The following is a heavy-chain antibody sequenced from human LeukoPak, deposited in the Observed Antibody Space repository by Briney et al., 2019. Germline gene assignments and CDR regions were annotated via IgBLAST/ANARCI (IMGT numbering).Heavy chain of an antibody. CDR3: ARVSWSPGTSYYYMDV. CDR2: IHYSGTT. CDR1: GGSISSYY. V-gene: IGHV4-59*01. D-gene: IGHD1-1*01. Sequence: SETLSLTCTVSGGSISSYYWSWIRQPPGKGLEWIGYIHYSGTTNYNPSLKSRVTISVDTSKNQFSLKLSSVTAADTAVYFCARVSWSPGTSYYYMDVWGKGTTVTVSS. J-gene: IGHJ6*03.